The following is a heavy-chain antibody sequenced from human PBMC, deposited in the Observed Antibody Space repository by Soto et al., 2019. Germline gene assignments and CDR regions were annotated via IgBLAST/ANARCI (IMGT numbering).Heavy chain of an antibody. CDR2: IIPEIDRP. CDR3: AREAGSSGGVDY. J-gene: IGHJ4*02. D-gene: IGHD6-19*01. V-gene: IGHV1-69*08. Sequence: QVQLVQSGVEVKKPGSSVKVSCKASGGTFSSHLFSWVRQAPGQGLEWMGRIIPEIDRPHYAQKFQGKVTITADKSTNTVYMELISLRSDDTAVYYCAREAGSSGGVDYWGQGTLVTVS. CDR1: GGTFSSHL.